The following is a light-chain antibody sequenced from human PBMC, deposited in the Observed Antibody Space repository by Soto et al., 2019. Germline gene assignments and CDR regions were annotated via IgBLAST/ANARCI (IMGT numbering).Light chain of an antibody. J-gene: IGKJ1*01. CDR2: KAS. V-gene: IGKV1-5*03. Sequence: DIHVSQCPATLSASVGDRVNITCRASQSISSWLAWYQQKPGKAPKFLIYKASTLESGVPSRFSGSGSGTDFTLTISSLQPEDSATYYCQQTYSNPRTFGQGTKVDIK. CDR1: QSISSW. CDR3: QQTYSNPRT.